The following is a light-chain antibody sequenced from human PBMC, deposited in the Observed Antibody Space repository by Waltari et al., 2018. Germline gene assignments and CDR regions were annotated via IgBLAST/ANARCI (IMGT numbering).Light chain of an antibody. CDR3: QSYDSRLTAWV. J-gene: IGLJ3*02. Sequence: QSVLTQPPSVSGAPGQTVTISCTGSKYNLGANYDVHWYQHLPGTAPTLVIYFNTDRPAGVPDRISASRSGTSASLAITRLQAEDEADYYCQSYDSRLTAWVFGGGTKLTVL. V-gene: IGLV1-40*01. CDR1: KYNLGANYD. CDR2: FNT.